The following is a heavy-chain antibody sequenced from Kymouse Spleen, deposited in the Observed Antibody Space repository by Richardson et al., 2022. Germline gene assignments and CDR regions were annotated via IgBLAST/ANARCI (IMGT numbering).Heavy chain of an antibody. D-gene: IGHD6-6*01. CDR2: INSDGSST. J-gene: IGHJ6*02. CDR1: GFTFSSYW. CDR3: ASSSIAALYYYYYGMDV. Sequence: EVQLVESGGGLVQPGGSLRLSCAASGFTFSSYWMHWVRQAPGKGLVWVSRINSDGSSTSYADSVKGRFTISRDNAKNTLYLQMNSLRAEDTAVYYCASSSIAALYYYYYGMDVWGQGTTVTVSS. V-gene: IGHV3-74*01.